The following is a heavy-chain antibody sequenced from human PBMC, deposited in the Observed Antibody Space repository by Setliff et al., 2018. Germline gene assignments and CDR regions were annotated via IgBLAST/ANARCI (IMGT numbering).Heavy chain of an antibody. Sequence: ASVKVPCKASGYTFTSYYMHWVRQAPGQGLEWMGIINPSGGSTSYAQKFQGRVTMTRDTSTSTVYMELSSLRSDDTAVYYCAGTDHYDMASVSAFDIWGQGTMVTVSS. CDR3: AGTDHYDMASVSAFDI. CDR1: GYTFTSYY. D-gene: IGHD3-9*01. J-gene: IGHJ3*02. CDR2: INPSGGST. V-gene: IGHV1-46*01.